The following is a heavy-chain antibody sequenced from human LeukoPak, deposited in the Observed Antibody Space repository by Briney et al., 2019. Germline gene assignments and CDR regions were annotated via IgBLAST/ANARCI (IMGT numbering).Heavy chain of an antibody. V-gene: IGHV4-39*07. CDR2: IYYSGST. D-gene: IGHD3-10*01. J-gene: IGHJ4*02. CDR3: MVRQGFDY. Sequence: SETLSLTCTVSGGSISSSSDHWRWNRQPPGKGLEWIGSIYYSGSTYYNPPLRSRVNISVDTSKNQFSLKLSSVTAADTALYYCMVRQGFDYWGQRTLLTV. CDR1: GGSISSSSDH.